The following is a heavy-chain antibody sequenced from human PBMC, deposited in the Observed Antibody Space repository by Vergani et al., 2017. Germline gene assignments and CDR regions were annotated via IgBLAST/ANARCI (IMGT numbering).Heavy chain of an antibody. Sequence: QVQLQESGPGRVKPSQTLSLTCTVSGGSISSGGYYWSWIRQHPGKGLEWIGYIYYSGSTYYNPSLKSRVTISVDTSKNQCSLKLSSGTAADTAVYYCARIALIAQSVMDFWGQGTTVTVSS. D-gene: IGHD2-15*01. CDR3: ARIALIAQSVMDF. CDR1: GGSISSGGYY. J-gene: IGHJ6*02. V-gene: IGHV4-31*03. CDR2: IYYSGST.